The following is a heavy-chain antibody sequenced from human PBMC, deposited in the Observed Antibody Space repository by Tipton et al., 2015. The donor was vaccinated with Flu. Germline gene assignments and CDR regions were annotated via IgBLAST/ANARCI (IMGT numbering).Heavy chain of an antibody. CDR2: IKSKTDSGTR. Sequence: SLRLSCVVSGLTFSEAWMSWVRQAPGKGLEWVGRIKSKTDSGTRDFAAPVKGRFSISRDDSKNTLYLQMNSLKIEDTAVYYCTAGVGATDHDYWGQGTMVTVSS. D-gene: IGHD1-26*01. CDR3: TAGVGATDHDY. V-gene: IGHV3-15*01. J-gene: IGHJ4*02. CDR1: GLTFSEAW.